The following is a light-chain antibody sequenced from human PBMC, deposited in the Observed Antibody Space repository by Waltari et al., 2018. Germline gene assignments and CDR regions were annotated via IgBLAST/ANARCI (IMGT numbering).Light chain of an antibody. CDR1: QSVSRY. CDR2: GVS. CDR3: QKYSSSPHS. Sequence: VILTQSPATLSLSPGERATLSCRASQSVSRYLAWYQQKPGQAPRLLINGVSSRASGIPDRFSGSGSGTEFTLTISSLEPEDFATYYCQKYSSSPHSFGQGTKVEIK. J-gene: IGKJ2*03. V-gene: IGKV3-20*01.